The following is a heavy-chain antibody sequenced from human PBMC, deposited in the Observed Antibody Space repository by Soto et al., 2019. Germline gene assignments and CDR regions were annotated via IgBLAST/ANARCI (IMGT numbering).Heavy chain of an antibody. Sequence: SETLSLTCTVSGSSISSGGYYWSWIRQHPGKGLEWIGYIYYSGSTYYNPSLKSRVTISVDTSKNQFSLKLSSVTAADTAVYYCARATPLQVRGHGSTYYYYYGMDVWGQGTTVTVSS. CDR2: IYYSGST. D-gene: IGHD3-10*01. V-gene: IGHV4-31*03. J-gene: IGHJ6*02. CDR1: GSSISSGGYY. CDR3: ARATPLQVRGHGSTYYYYYGMDV.